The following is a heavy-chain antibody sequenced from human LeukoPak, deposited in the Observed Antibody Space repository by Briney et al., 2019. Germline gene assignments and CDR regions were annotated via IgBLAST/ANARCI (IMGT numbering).Heavy chain of an antibody. J-gene: IGHJ4*02. Sequence: ASVKVSCKASGYTFTNYAMNWVRQAPGQGLEWMGWINTNTGNPTYAQGFTGRFVFSLDTSVTTAYLQISSLRAEDTAVYYCAREEYYDSSAPTNFDYWGQGTLVTVSS. CDR2: INTNTGNP. D-gene: IGHD3-22*01. CDR3: AREEYYDSSAPTNFDY. V-gene: IGHV7-4-1*02. CDR1: GYTFTNYA.